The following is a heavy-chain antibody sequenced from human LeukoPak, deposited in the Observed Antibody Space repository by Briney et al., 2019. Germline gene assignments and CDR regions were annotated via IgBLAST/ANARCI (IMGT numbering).Heavy chain of an antibody. CDR3: VRDRCSSTSCHDSPNWFDP. V-gene: IGHV3-20*04. J-gene: IGHJ5*02. Sequence: GGSLRLSCAASGFTFDDYGMSRVRQAPGKGLEWISGVNWNGGSTGYADSVKGRFTISRDNAKNSLYLQTNSLRAEDTALYYCVRDRCSSTSCHDSPNWFDPWGQGTLVTVSS. CDR2: VNWNGGST. D-gene: IGHD2-2*01. CDR1: GFTFDDYG.